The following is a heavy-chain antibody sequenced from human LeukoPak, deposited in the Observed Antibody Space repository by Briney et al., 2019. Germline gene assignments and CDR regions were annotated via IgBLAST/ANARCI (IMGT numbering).Heavy chain of an antibody. CDR1: GGTFSNYA. J-gene: IGHJ4*02. Sequence: ASVKVSCEASGGTFSNYAISWVRQAPGQGLEWMGGIIPIFGTADYPQKFQGRVTITTDESTSTTYMELSSLRSEDAAVYYCARISSYDSSAYPPGNWGQGTLVTVSS. CDR2: IIPIFGTA. D-gene: IGHD3-22*01. CDR3: ARISSYDSSAYPPGN. V-gene: IGHV1-69*05.